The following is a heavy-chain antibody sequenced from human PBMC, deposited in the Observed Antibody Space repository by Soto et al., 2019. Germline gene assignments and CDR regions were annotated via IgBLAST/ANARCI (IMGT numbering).Heavy chain of an antibody. Sequence: ASVKGSCKASGYTFSDYYIHWVRQAPGQGLEWMGWINPNSGGTKYAPKFQGGVTMTRDTSITTAYMELSRLRSGDTAVYYCAREPATAMLEGVDFWGQGTLVPASS. CDR2: INPNSGGT. CDR1: GYTFSDYY. CDR3: AREPATAMLEGVDF. D-gene: IGHD1-1*01. V-gene: IGHV1-2*02. J-gene: IGHJ4*02.